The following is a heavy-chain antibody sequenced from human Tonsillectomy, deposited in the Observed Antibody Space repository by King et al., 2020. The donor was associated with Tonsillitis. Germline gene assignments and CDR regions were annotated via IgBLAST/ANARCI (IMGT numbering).Heavy chain of an antibody. CDR1: GFTFSSYG. CDR2: IWYDGSNQ. D-gene: IGHD6-13*01. V-gene: IGHV3-33*08. J-gene: IGHJ3*02. CDR3: ASGSSGYSSSWYPPGDAFAI. Sequence: VQLVESGGGVVQPGRSLRLSCVASGFTFSSYGMHGVRQAPGKGLEWVAVIWYDGSNQYYADSVRCRFTISRDNSKNTLYLQMNSLRAEDTAVYYCASGSSGYSSSWYPPGDAFAIWGQGTMVTVSS.